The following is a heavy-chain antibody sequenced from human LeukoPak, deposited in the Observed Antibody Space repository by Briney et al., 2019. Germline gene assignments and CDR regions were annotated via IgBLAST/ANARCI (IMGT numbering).Heavy chain of an antibody. J-gene: IGHJ3*02. CDR3: ARDLATMTGPAVDI. V-gene: IGHV1-18*01. D-gene: IGHD3-22*01. CDR1: GYTFTSYG. Sequence: ASVKVSCKASGYTFTSYGISWVRKAPGQGLEWMGWISAYNGNTNYAQKLQGRVTMTTDTSTSTAYMELRSLRSDDTAVYYCARDLATMTGPAVDIWGQGTMVTVSS. CDR2: ISAYNGNT.